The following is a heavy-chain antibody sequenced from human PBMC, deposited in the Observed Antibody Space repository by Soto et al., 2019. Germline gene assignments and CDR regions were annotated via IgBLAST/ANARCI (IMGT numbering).Heavy chain of an antibody. D-gene: IGHD3-10*01. J-gene: IGHJ6*02. CDR2: ISYDGSNK. Sequence: SGGSLRLSCAASGFTFSSYGMHWVRQAPGKGLEWVAVISYDGSNKYYADSVKGRFTISRDNSKNTLYLQMNSLRAEDTAVYYCAKGHSGQGMDVWGQGTTVTVSS. CDR3: AKGHSGQGMDV. CDR1: GFTFSSYG. V-gene: IGHV3-30*18.